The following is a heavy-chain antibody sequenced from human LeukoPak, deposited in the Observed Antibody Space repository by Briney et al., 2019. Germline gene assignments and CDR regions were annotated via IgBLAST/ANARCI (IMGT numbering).Heavy chain of an antibody. CDR1: GYTLTELS. D-gene: IGHD1-1*01. CDR2: FDPEDGET. J-gene: IGHJ3*02. CDR3: ATEGGVRIGAFDI. Sequence: ASVTVSCTVSGYTLTELSMHWVRQAPGKGLEWMGGFDPEDGETIYAQKFQGRVTMTEDTSTDTAYMELSSLRSEDTAVYYCATEGGVRIGAFDIWGQGTMVTVSS. V-gene: IGHV1-24*01.